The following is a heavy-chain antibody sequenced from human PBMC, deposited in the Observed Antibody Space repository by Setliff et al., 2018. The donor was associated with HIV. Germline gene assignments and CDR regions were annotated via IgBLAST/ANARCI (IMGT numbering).Heavy chain of an antibody. CDR3: ARDPHYYDSSGRYSWFYFYF. CDR1: GDSLSRSSNH. J-gene: IGHJ4*02. D-gene: IGHD3-22*01. Sequence: PSETRSLTCTVSGDSLSRSSNHWGWIRLPPGKGLEWIGNTYYSGSTYYNPSLKSRVTISVDTSKNQFPLKMTSVTAADTAVYYCARDPHYYDSSGRYSWFYFYFWGQGTLVTVSS. CDR2: TYYSGST. V-gene: IGHV4-39*06.